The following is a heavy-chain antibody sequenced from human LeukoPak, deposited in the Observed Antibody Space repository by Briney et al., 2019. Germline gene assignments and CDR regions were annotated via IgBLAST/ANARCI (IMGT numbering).Heavy chain of an antibody. CDR2: INAGNGNT. J-gene: IGHJ5*02. Sequence: ASVKVSCKASGYTFTSYAMHWVRQAPGQRLEWMGWINAGNGNTKYSQKFQGRVTITRDTSASTAYMELSNLRSEDTAVYYCARFYYGSGTLAPWGQGTLVTVSS. CDR1: GYTFTSYA. CDR3: ARFYYGSGTLAP. D-gene: IGHD3-10*01. V-gene: IGHV1-3*01.